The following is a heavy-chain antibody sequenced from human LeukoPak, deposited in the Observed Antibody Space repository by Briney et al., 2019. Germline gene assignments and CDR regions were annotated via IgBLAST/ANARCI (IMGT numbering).Heavy chain of an antibody. Sequence: ASETLSLTCTVSGGSISSGGYYWSWIRQPPGKGLEWIGYIYYSGSTYYNPSLKSRVTISVDTSKNQFSLKLSSVTAADTAVYYCAGTPIVVVPAAIPGWFDPWGQGTLVTVSS. CDR3: AGTPIVVVPAAIPGWFDP. J-gene: IGHJ5*02. D-gene: IGHD2-2*01. CDR2: IYYSGST. CDR1: GGSISSGGYY. V-gene: IGHV4-30-4*01.